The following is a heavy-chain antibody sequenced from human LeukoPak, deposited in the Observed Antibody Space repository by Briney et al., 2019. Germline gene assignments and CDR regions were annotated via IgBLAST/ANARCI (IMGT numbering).Heavy chain of an antibody. J-gene: IGHJ3*02. CDR2: IYYSGST. Sequence: PSETLSLTCTVSGGSISSYYWSWIRQPPGKGLEWIGYIYYSGSTNYNPSLKSRVTISVDTSKNQFSLKLSSVTAADTAVYHCASSSTSAPDAFDIWGQGTMVTVSS. V-gene: IGHV4-59*01. CDR1: GGSISSYY. CDR3: ASSSTSAPDAFDI. D-gene: IGHD2-2*01.